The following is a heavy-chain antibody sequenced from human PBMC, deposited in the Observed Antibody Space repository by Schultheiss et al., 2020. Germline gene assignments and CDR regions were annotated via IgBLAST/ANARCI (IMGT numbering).Heavy chain of an antibody. D-gene: IGHD2-15*01. V-gene: IGHV3-48*01. Sequence: GGSLRLSCAASGFTFSNYSMNWVRQAPGKGLEWVSCISSNSSSKNYADAVKGRFTISRDNAKNSLYLEMNSPRAEETAVYYCARDTLGYCSGVSCTSSTYYFDYWGQGTLVTVSS. J-gene: IGHJ4*02. CDR3: ARDTLGYCSGVSCTSSTYYFDY. CDR2: ISSNSSSK. CDR1: GFTFSNYS.